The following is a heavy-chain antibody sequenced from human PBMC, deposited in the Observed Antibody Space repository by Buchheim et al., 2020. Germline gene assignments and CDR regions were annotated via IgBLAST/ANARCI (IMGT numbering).Heavy chain of an antibody. J-gene: IGHJ4*02. D-gene: IGHD3-10*01. V-gene: IGHV4-59*08. CDR3: ARQGGYYYGSGKYWAY. CDR1: GGSINNYY. CDR2: ISYSGNT. Sequence: QVQLQESGPGLVKPSETLSLTCGVSGGSINNYYWSWIRQPPGKGPEWIGYISYSGNTNYNPSLKSLVTISVDTSKNQFSLKLNSVTAADTAVYYCARQGGYYYGSGKYWAYWGQGTL.